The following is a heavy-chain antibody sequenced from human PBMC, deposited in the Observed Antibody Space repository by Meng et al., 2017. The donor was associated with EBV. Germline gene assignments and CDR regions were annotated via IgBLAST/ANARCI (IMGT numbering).Heavy chain of an antibody. J-gene: IGHJ4*02. CDR1: GAAVSGGTFH. Sequence: VPPQGSGPGLVKPSETLSLTCTVSGAAVSGGTFHWSWIRQPPGKELQWIGYIYDGGTTIYNPSLKRRVTIFLDTSRNQFSLGLRSVTTADTAVYYCAKSSSSTPGVVDSWGQGTLVTVSS. V-gene: IGHV4-61*01. CDR2: IYDGGTT. D-gene: IGHD2-2*01. CDR3: AKSSSSTPGVVDS.